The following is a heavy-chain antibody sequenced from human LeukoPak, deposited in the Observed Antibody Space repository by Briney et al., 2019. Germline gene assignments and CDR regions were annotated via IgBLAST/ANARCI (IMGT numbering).Heavy chain of an antibody. J-gene: IGHJ4*02. V-gene: IGHV1-8*01. CDR2: MNPNSGNT. D-gene: IGHD2-15*01. Sequence: ASEKLSCKASGYTFTSYDINWVRHAPGQGLELMGWMNPNSGNTGYAQKFQGRVTMNRNTSISTAYMELSSLRSEDTAVYYCARGFKRGGSCYLGYWGQGTLVTVSS. CDR1: GYTFTSYD. CDR3: ARGFKRGGSCYLGY.